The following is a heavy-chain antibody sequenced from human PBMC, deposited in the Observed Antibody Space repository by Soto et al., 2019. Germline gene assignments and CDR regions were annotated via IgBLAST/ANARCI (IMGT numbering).Heavy chain of an antibody. CDR2: IYYTGNT. D-gene: IGHD1-1*01. J-gene: IGHJ4*02. Sequence: QVQLQESGPGLVKPSQTLSLTCTVSGGSISSGGTGSYWTWIRQLPGKGLEWIGYIYYTGNTYYTPSLKSRPTISIDTTENQFSLMLTSVTAADTAVYFCASGHDAYNMRYWGQGTLVTVSS. CDR1: GGSISSGGTGSY. CDR3: ASGHDAYNMRY. V-gene: IGHV4-31*03.